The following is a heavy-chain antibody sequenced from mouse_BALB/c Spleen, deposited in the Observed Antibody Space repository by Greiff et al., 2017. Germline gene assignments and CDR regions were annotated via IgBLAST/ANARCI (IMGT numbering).Heavy chain of an antibody. V-gene: IGHV5-9*03. CDR2: ISSGGGNT. J-gene: IGHJ4*01. D-gene: IGHD1-1*01. CDR1: GFTFSSYT. Sequence: EVQGVESGGGLVKPGGSLKLSCAASGFTFSSYTMSWVRQTPEKRLEWVATISSGGGNTYYPDSVKGRFTISRDNAKNNLYLQMSSLRSEDTALYYCASTVVPITAMDYWGQGTSVTVSS. CDR3: ASTVVPITAMDY.